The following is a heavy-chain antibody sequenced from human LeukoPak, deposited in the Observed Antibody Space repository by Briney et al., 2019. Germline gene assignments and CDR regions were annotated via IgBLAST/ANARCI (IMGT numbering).Heavy chain of an antibody. CDR3: ARVNRVQQLVRYYYYMDV. D-gene: IGHD6-13*01. CDR2: IYYSGST. V-gene: IGHV4-4*07. J-gene: IGHJ6*03. Sequence: TLSLICTVSGGSISSYYWSWIRQPAGKGLEWIGRIYYSGSTNYNPSLKSRVTMSVGTSKNQFSLKLSSVTAADTAVYYCARVNRVQQLVRYYYYMDVWGKGTTVTVS. CDR1: GGSISSYY.